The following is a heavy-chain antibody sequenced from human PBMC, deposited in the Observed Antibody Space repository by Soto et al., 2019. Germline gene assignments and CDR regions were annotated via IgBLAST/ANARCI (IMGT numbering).Heavy chain of an antibody. J-gene: IGHJ6*02. V-gene: IGHV3-21*01. Sequence: EVQLVESGGGLVQPGGSLRLSCAASGFTFSSYSMNWVRQAPGKGLEWVSSISSSSSYIYYADSVKGRFTISRDNAKNSLYLQMNSLRAEDTAVYYCARVLAVAGTDGMDVWGQGTTVTVSS. CDR3: ARVLAVAGTDGMDV. CDR2: ISSSSSYI. CDR1: GFTFSSYS. D-gene: IGHD6-19*01.